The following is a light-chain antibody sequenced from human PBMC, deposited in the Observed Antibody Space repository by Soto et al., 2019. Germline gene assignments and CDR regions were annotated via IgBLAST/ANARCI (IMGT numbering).Light chain of an antibody. V-gene: IGLV2-23*01. CDR1: SSDDGNYNL. CDR3: CSYAGSSTYV. Sequence: QSVLTQPASVSGSPGQSITISCTGTSSDDGNYNLVSWYQQHPGKAPKLMIYVGSKRPSGVSNRFSGSKSGNTASLTISILRAEAEADYYCCSYAGSSTYVFGTGTKVTV. CDR2: VGS. J-gene: IGLJ1*01.